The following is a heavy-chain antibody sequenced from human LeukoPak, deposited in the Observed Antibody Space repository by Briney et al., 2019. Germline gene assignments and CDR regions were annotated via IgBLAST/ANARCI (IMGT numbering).Heavy chain of an antibody. V-gene: IGHV4-34*01. Sequence: PSETLSLTCAVYGGSFSGYYWSWIRQPPGKGLEWIGEINHSGSTNYNPSLKSRVTISVDTSKNQFSLKLSSVTAADTAVYYCARDQSSSSRLPRWFDPWGQGTLVTVSS. CDR2: INHSGST. CDR1: GGSFSGYY. D-gene: IGHD6-13*01. J-gene: IGHJ5*02. CDR3: ARDQSSSSRLPRWFDP.